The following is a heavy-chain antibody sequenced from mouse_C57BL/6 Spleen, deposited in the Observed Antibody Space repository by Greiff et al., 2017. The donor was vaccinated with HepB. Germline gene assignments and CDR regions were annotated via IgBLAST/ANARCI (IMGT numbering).Heavy chain of an antibody. J-gene: IGHJ2*01. CDR3: AREVYDGYPY. CDR1: GYAFSSSW. Sequence: LVESGPELVKPGASVKISCKASGYAFSSSWMNWVKQRPGKGLEWIGRIYPGDGDTNYNGKFKGKATLTADKSSSTAYMQLSSLTSEDSAVYFCAREVYDGYPYWGQGTTLTVSS. CDR2: IYPGDGDT. D-gene: IGHD2-3*01. V-gene: IGHV1-82*01.